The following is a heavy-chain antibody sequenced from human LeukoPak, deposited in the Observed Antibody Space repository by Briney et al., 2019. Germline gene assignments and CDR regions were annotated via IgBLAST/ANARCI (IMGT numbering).Heavy chain of an antibody. D-gene: IGHD3-22*01. J-gene: IGHJ4*02. CDR2: MNPNSGNT. V-gene: IGHV1-8*01. CDR3: ARDRAYYYDSSGYYPVDY. CDR1: GYTFTSYD. Sequence: ASVKVSCKASGYTFTSYDINWVRQATGQGLEWMGWMNPNSGNTGYVQKFQGRVTMTRNTSISTAYLELSSLRSEDTAVYYCARDRAYYYDSSGYYPVDYWGQGTLVTVSS.